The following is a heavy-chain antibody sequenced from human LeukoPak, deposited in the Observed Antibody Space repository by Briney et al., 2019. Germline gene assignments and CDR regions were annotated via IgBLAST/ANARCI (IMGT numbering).Heavy chain of an antibody. CDR2: ISRCNSTI. D-gene: IGHD2-21*02. Sequence: TSGSLRLTCAASGFTLSSYTINWVRKPPGTGQELVSYISRCNSTIYYANSVKSRLTISRDNAKNSLYLPMNRLREEETAVYYCTRECGGDCSNWIEPRGERTPGTASS. J-gene: IGHJ5*02. CDR3: TRECGGDCSNWIEP. CDR1: GFTLSSYT. V-gene: IGHV3-48*02.